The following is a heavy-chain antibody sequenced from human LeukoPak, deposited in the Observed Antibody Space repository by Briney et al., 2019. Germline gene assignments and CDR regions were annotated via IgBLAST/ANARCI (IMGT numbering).Heavy chain of an antibody. CDR2: IYNNGNI. D-gene: IGHD7-27*01. Sequence: GGSLRLSCAASGFTFSDYYMSWIRQAPGKGLEWLSVIYNNGNIYYRDSVKGRFSISRDISKNTVYLQMSSLTVDDTAMYYCARASWGYDFDNWGQGTLVAVSS. V-gene: IGHV3-53*01. CDR3: ARASWGYDFDN. CDR1: GFTFSDYY. J-gene: IGHJ4*02.